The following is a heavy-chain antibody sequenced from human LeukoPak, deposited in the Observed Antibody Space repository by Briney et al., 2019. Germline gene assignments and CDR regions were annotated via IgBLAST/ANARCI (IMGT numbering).Heavy chain of an antibody. D-gene: IGHD2-2*02. J-gene: IGHJ3*02. Sequence: GGSLRLSCAASGFTFSSYSMNWVRQAPGKGLEWVSSISSSSSYIYYADSVKGRFTISRDNAKNSLYLQMNSLRAEDTAVYYCARARYCSSISCYTEAFDIWGQGTMVTVSS. CDR2: ISSSSSYI. V-gene: IGHV3-21*01. CDR3: ARARYCSSISCYTEAFDI. CDR1: GFTFSSYS.